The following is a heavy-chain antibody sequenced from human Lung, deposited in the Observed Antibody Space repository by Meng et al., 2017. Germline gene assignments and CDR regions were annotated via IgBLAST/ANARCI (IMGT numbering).Heavy chain of an antibody. D-gene: IGHD4-11*01. J-gene: IGHJ4*02. CDR2: INHSGST. V-gene: IGHV4-34*01. CDR3: ARGPTTMAHDFDY. CDR1: GGSFSDYY. Sequence: QGPSQQWGAGLLKPSGTLSLTCVVSGGSFSDYYWRWIRQPPGKGLEWIGEINHSGSTNYNPSLESRATISVDTSQNNLSLKLSSVTAADSAVYYCARGPTTMAHDFDYWGQGTLVTVSS.